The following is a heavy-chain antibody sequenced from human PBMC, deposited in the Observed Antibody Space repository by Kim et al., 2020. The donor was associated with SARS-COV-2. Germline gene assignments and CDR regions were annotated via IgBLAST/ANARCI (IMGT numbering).Heavy chain of an antibody. D-gene: IGHD3-9*01. CDR2: INHSGST. CDR1: GGSFSGYY. Sequence: SETLSLTCAVYGGSFSGYYWSWIRPPPGKGLEWIGKINHSGSTNYNPSLKSRVTISVDTSKNQFSLKLSSVTAADTAVYYCARGNTISHFYYYYYGMDVWGQGTTVTVSS. J-gene: IGHJ6*02. CDR3: ARGNTISHFYYYYYGMDV. V-gene: IGHV4-34*01.